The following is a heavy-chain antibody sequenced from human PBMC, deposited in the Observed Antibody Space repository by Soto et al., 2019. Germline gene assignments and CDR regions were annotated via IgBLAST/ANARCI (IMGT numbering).Heavy chain of an antibody. CDR3: ARDGALAAVAGTSWFDP. V-gene: IGHV3-21*01. Sequence: GGSLRLSCSASGFTFNTYAMHGVRQAPGKGLEWVSSISSSSSKIYYADSVKGRFTISRDNAKNSLYLQMNSLRAEDTAVYYCARDGALAAVAGTSWFDPWGQGTLVTVSS. J-gene: IGHJ5*02. CDR2: ISSSSSKI. CDR1: GFTFNTYA. D-gene: IGHD6-19*01.